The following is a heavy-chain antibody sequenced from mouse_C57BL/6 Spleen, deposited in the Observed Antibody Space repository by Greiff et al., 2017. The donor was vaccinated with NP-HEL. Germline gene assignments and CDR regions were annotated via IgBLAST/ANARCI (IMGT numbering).Heavy chain of an antibody. Sequence: VQLQESGAELARPGASVKLSCKASGYTFTSYGISWVKQRTGQGLEWIGEIYPRSGNTYYNEKFKGKATLTADKSSSTAYMELRSLTSEDSAVYFCCLGREEDWFAYWGQGTLVTVSA. CDR3: CLGREEDWFAY. V-gene: IGHV1-81*01. CDR1: GYTFTSYG. J-gene: IGHJ3*01. CDR2: IYPRSGNT. D-gene: IGHD4-1*01.